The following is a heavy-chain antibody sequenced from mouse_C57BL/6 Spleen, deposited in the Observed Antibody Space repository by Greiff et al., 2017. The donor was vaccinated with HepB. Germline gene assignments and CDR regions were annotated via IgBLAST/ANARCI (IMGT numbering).Heavy chain of an antibody. J-gene: IGHJ1*03. V-gene: IGHV5-17*01. CDR1: GFTFSDYG. D-gene: IGHD1-1*01. CDR3: SRKSSWNFDV. CDR2: ISSGSSTI. Sequence: EVMLVESGGGLVKPGGSLKLSCAASGFTFSDYGMHWVRQAPEKGLEWVAYISSGSSTIYYADTVKGRFTITRDNAKNTLFLQMTSLRSEDTAMYYCSRKSSWNFDVWGTRTTVTVSS.